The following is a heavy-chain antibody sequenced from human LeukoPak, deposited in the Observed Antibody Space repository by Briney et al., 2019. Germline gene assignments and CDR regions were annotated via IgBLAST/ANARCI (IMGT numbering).Heavy chain of an antibody. CDR2: ISGSGGST. CDR1: GFTFSSYA. J-gene: IGHJ4*02. CDR3: AKSDSSSWYGYYFDY. Sequence: RGSLRLSCAASGFTFSSYAMSWVRQAPGKGLEWVSAISGSGGSTYYADSVKGRFTISRDNSKNTLYLQMNSLRAEDTAVYYCAKSDSSSWYGYYFDYWGQGTLVTVSS. D-gene: IGHD6-13*01. V-gene: IGHV3-23*01.